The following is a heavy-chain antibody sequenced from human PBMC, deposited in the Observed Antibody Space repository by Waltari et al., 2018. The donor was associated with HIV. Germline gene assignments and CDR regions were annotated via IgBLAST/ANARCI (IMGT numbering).Heavy chain of an antibody. CDR1: GYTFTDYY. CDR2: INPDSGVT. Sequence: QVQLVQSGAEVKKPGASVKVSCKASGYTFTDYYMNWVRQAPGQGLEWMVRINPDSGVTHYAQKVQGRVTMTRDTSTSTAYMELSRLRSDDTAVYYCASLVVSVAGQYYFDYWGQGTLVTVSS. D-gene: IGHD6-19*01. CDR3: ASLVVSVAGQYYFDY. V-gene: IGHV1-2*06. J-gene: IGHJ4*02.